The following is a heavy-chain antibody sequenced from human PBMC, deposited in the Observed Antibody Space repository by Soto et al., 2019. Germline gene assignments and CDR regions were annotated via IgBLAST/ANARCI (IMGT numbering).Heavy chain of an antibody. J-gene: IGHJ5*01. Sequence: EVQLVESGGGLVKPGGSLRLSCAASGFTFSRYGMNWVRQAPGKGLEWVSSISSSTSYVYYADSVKGRFRVSRDNAKKILYLEMYALRTEDTAVYYCARDPSEGRVGNWFESWGQGTLVTVSS. CDR2: ISSSTSYV. CDR3: ARDPSEGRVGNWFES. D-gene: IGHD2-2*01. CDR1: GFTFSRYG. V-gene: IGHV3-21*01.